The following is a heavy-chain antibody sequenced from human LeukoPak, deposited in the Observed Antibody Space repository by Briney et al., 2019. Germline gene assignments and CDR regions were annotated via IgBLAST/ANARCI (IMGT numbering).Heavy chain of an antibody. J-gene: IGHJ4*02. Sequence: SVKVSCKASGYTFTSYDISWVRQAPGQGLEWMGGIIPIFGTANYAQKFQGRVTITADESTSTAYMELSSLRSEDTAVYYCARDLGYCSSTSCYTCDYWGQGTLVTVSS. D-gene: IGHD2-2*02. CDR1: GYTFTSYD. CDR3: ARDLGYCSSTSCYTCDY. CDR2: IIPIFGTA. V-gene: IGHV1-69*13.